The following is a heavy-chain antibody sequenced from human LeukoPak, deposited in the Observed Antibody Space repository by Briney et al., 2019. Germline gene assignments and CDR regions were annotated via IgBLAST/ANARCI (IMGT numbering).Heavy chain of an antibody. CDR3: ARQYCGGDCYPEPDAFDI. CDR2: IYPGDSDT. CDR1: GFSLTNCW. V-gene: IGHV5-51*01. Sequence: GASLKISCKASGFSLTNCWIGWVRQVPGKGLDWMGIIYPGDSDTRYSPSFQGQVTISADKSINTAHLQWSSLKASDTAMYYCARQYCGGDCYPEPDAFDIWGQGTMVTVSS. D-gene: IGHD2-21*02. J-gene: IGHJ3*02.